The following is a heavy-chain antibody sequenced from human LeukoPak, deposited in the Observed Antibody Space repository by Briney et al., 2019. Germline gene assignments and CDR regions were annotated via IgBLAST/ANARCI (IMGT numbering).Heavy chain of an antibody. Sequence: PSETLSLTCTVSGGPISSGDYYWSWIRQPPGKGLEWIGYIYYSGSTYYNPSLKSRLTISVDTSKNQFSLKLSSVTAADTAVYYCARERGRYYDSSPNWGQGTLVTVSS. V-gene: IGHV4-30-4*01. CDR2: IYYSGST. J-gene: IGHJ4*02. CDR3: ARERGRYYDSSPN. CDR1: GGPISSGDYY. D-gene: IGHD3-22*01.